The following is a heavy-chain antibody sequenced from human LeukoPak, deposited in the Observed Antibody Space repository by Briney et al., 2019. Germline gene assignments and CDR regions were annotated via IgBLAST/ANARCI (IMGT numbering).Heavy chain of an antibody. Sequence: AGGSLRLSCAASGFGFSNFWMHWVRQAPGKGLVWVSRIKTDGTTTVYADSVKGRFTISRDNAKNTLYLQMKSLRAEDTAVYFCAREADPRVYASSSPDYWGQGTPVTVSS. CDR1: GFGFSNFW. CDR3: AREADPRVYASSSPDY. V-gene: IGHV3-74*01. J-gene: IGHJ4*01. CDR2: IKTDGTTT. D-gene: IGHD6-6*01.